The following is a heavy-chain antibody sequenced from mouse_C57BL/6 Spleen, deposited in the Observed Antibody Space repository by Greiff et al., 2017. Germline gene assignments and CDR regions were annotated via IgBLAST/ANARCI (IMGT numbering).Heavy chain of an antibody. CDR3: ARRGGRWYFDV. CDR2: IYPGDGDT. V-gene: IGHV1-82*01. Sequence: QVQLQQSGPELVKPGASVKISCKASGYAFSSSWMNWVNQRPGKGLEWIGRIYPGDGDTNYNGKFKGKATLTADKSSSTAYMQLSSLTSEDSAVYFCARRGGRWYFDVWGTGTTVTVSS. CDR1: GYAFSSSW. J-gene: IGHJ1*03. D-gene: IGHD1-1*01.